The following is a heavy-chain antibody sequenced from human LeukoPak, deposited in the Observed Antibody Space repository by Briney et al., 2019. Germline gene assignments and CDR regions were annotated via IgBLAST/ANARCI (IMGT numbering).Heavy chain of an antibody. V-gene: IGHV7-4-1*02. CDR3: ARSPPRSAITLGDAAGAFDI. D-gene: IGHD2-21*02. Sequence: ASVKVSCKASGYTFTSYAMNWVRQAPGQGLEWMGWINTNTGNPTYAQGFTGRFVFSLDTSVSTAYLQISSLKAEDTAVYYCARSPPRSAITLGDAAGAFDIWGQGTMVTVSS. J-gene: IGHJ3*02. CDR1: GYTFTSYA. CDR2: INTNTGNP.